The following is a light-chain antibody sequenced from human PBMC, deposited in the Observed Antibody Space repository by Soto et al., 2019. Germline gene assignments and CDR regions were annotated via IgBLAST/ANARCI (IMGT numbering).Light chain of an antibody. V-gene: IGKV3-20*01. J-gene: IGKJ1*01. Sequence: EIVLTQSPGTLSLSPGESATLSCRARQSVTSNYLAWYQQQPGQAPRLLIYGASTRATAIPDRFSGGGSGTDFTLTISRLEPEDFAVYYCQQCGSSPWTFGQGTKVEIK. CDR1: QSVTSNY. CDR3: QQCGSSPWT. CDR2: GAS.